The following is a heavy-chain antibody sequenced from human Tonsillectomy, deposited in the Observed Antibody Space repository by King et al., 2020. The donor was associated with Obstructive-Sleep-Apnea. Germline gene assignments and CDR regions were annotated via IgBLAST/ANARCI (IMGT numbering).Heavy chain of an antibody. D-gene: IGHD3-10*01. J-gene: IGHJ3*01. V-gene: IGHV5-10-1*03. CDR3: AGHPPNYVSGSYTVFDF. CDR1: GYSFTNYW. CDR2: IDPSDSYT. Sequence: VQLVESGAEVKKPGESLRISCKGSGYSFTNYWISWVRQMPGKGLEWMGRIDPSDSYTNYSPSVQGHVTISADKSISTAYLQWSGPKASDTAMYYCAGHPPNYVSGSYTVFDFWGQGTMVTVSS.